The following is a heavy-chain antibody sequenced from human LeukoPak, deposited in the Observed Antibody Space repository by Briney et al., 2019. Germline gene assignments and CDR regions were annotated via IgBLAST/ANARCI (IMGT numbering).Heavy chain of an antibody. J-gene: IGHJ4*02. V-gene: IGHV4-39*01. D-gene: IGHD6-13*01. CDR2: IYYSGST. CDR1: GGSISSSSYY. CDR3: ARAYHSSSHQIDY. Sequence: SETLSLTCTVSGGSISSSSYYWGWIRQPPGKGLEWIGSIYYSGSTYYNPSLKSRVTISVDTSKNQFSPKLSSVTAADTAVYYCARAYHSSSHQIDYWGQGTLVTVSS.